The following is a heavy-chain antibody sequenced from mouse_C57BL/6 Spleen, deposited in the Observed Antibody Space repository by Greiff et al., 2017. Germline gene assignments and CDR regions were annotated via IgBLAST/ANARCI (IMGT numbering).Heavy chain of an antibody. D-gene: IGHD3-1*01. V-gene: IGHV1-15*01. CDR2: IDPETGGA. J-gene: IGHJ3*01. CDR3: TRSGLFAY. CDR1: GYTFTDYE. Sequence: QVQLQQSGAELVRPGASVTLSCKASGYTFTDYEMHWVKQTPVHGLEWIGAIDPETGGAAYNQKFKGKAILTADKSSSTAYMELRSLTSEDSAVDYCTRSGLFAYWGQGTLVTVSA.